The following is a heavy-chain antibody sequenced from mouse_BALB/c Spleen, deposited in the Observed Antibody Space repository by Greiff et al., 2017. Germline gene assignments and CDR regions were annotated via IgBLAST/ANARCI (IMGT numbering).Heavy chain of an antibody. CDR2: IDPSDSET. V-gene: IGHV1S126*01. Sequence: VKLMESGPQLVRPGASVKISCKASGYSFTSYWMHWVKQRPGQGLEWIGMIDPSDSETRLNQKFKDKATLTVDKSSSTAYMQLSSPTSEDSAVYYCANWDEYAMDYWGQGTSVTVSS. CDR3: ANWDEYAMDY. CDR1: GYSFTSYW. D-gene: IGHD4-1*01. J-gene: IGHJ4*01.